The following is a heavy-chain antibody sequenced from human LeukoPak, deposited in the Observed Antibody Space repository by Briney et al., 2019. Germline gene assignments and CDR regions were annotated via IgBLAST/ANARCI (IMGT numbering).Heavy chain of an antibody. J-gene: IGHJ6*02. V-gene: IGHV1-2*02. CDR3: ASSIVVVTYYYYYYGMDV. CDR1: GYTFTGYY. Sequence: GASVKVSCKASGYTFTGYYMHWVRQAPGQGLEWMGWINPNSGGTNYAQKFQGRVTMTRDTSISTAYMELSRLRSDDTAVYYCASSIVVVTYYYYYYGMDVWGQGTTVTVSS. D-gene: IGHD3-22*01. CDR2: INPNSGGT.